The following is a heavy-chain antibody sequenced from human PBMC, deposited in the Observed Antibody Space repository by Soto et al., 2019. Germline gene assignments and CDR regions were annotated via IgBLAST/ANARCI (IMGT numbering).Heavy chain of an antibody. CDR3: AKDLDVDDFWSGPTVYYGMDV. CDR2: ISYDGSNK. CDR1: GFTFSSYG. Sequence: GGSLRLSCAASGFTFSSYGMHWVRQAPGKGLEWVAVISYDGSNKYYADSVKGRFTISRDNSKNTLYLQMNSLRAEDTAVYYCAKDLDVDDFWSGPTVYYGMDVWGQGTTVTVSS. D-gene: IGHD3-3*01. J-gene: IGHJ6*02. V-gene: IGHV3-30*18.